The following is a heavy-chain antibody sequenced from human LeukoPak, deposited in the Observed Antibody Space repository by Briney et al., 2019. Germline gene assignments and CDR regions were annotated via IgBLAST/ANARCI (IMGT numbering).Heavy chain of an antibody. Sequence: ASVKVSCKASGGTFSSYAISWVRQAPGQGLEWMGGIIPIFGTANYAQKFRGRVTITADESTSTAYMELSSLRSEDTAVYYCARGGHYLSAYYFDYWGQGTLVTVSS. V-gene: IGHV1-69*13. CDR1: GGTFSSYA. CDR3: ARGGHYLSAYYFDY. CDR2: IIPIFGTA. D-gene: IGHD3-10*01. J-gene: IGHJ4*02.